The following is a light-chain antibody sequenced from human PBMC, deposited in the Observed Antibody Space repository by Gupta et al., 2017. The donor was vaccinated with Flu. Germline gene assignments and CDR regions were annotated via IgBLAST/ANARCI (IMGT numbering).Light chain of an antibody. CDR1: QSVNTY. CDR3: QMLSSWHPYT. J-gene: IGKJ2*01. CDR2: DAS. V-gene: IGKV3-11*01. Sequence: EIELTQSPATLSLSPGERATLSCRASQSVNTYLAWYQKKPGQAPRLLIYDASNRATGIPARCSGSGYGTDFTLTISSREPEDFAVYYCQMLSSWHPYTFGQGTRMEIK.